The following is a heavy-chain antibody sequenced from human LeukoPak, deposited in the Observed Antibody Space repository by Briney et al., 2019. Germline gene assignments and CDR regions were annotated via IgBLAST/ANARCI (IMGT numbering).Heavy chain of an antibody. D-gene: IGHD3-9*01. V-gene: IGHV3-33*01. Sequence: GGSLRLSCAASGFTFSSYGTHWVRQAPGQGLEWVAVIWYDGSNKYYADSVKGRFTISRDNSKNTLYLQMNSLRAEDTAVYYCARPDILTGSYFDYWGQGTLVTVSS. CDR2: IWYDGSNK. J-gene: IGHJ4*02. CDR1: GFTFSSYG. CDR3: ARPDILTGSYFDY.